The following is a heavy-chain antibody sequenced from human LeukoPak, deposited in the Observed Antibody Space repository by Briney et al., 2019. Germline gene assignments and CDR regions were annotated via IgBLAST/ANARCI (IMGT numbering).Heavy chain of an antibody. J-gene: IGHJ5*02. Sequence: AGGSLRLSCAASGFTFSSYSMNWVRQAPGKGLEWVSSTSSSSSYIYYADSVEGRFTISRDNAKNSLYLQMNSLRAEDTAVYYCARDSSADAYYDFWSGSSWANWKWFDPWGQGTLVTVSS. CDR1: GFTFSSYS. CDR2: TSSSSSYI. V-gene: IGHV3-21*01. D-gene: IGHD3-3*01. CDR3: ARDSSADAYYDFWSGSSWANWKWFDP.